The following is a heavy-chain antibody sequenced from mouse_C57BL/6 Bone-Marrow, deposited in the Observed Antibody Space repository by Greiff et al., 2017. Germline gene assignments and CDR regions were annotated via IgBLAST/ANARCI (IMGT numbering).Heavy chain of an antibody. Sequence: EVQRVESGGDLVKPGGSLKLSCAASGFTFSSYGMSWVRQTPDKRLEWVATISSGGSYTYYPDSVKGRFTISRDNAKNTLYLQMSSLKSEDTAMYYCASPNYGSSSFAYWGQGTLVTVSA. J-gene: IGHJ3*01. D-gene: IGHD1-1*01. CDR3: ASPNYGSSSFAY. CDR2: ISSGGSYT. V-gene: IGHV5-6*01. CDR1: GFTFSSYG.